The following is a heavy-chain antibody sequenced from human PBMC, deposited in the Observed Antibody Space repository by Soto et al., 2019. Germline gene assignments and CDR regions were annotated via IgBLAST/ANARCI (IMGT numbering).Heavy chain of an antibody. J-gene: IGHJ4*02. Sequence: SETLSLTCTVSDDSIYTYYWSWIRQPAGKGLEWIRRIYTNGSTNSKPSLRSRLTMSVDRSKHQLSLKLSSVTAADTAVYYCARDRTVDYVDYYFDYWGRGTLVTVSS. CDR3: ARDRTVDYVDYYFDY. CDR2: IYTNGST. CDR1: DDSIYTYY. D-gene: IGHD4-17*01. V-gene: IGHV4-4*07.